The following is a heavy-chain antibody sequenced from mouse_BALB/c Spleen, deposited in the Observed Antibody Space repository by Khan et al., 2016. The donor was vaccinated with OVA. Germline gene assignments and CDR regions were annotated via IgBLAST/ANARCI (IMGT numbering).Heavy chain of an antibody. CDR3: TRDGNYAHWYFDV. CDR1: GFSFTTYT. Sequence: EVELVESGGGLVRPGGSLKLSCAASGFSFTTYTMSWVRQTPEKRLEWVATINSGSTYTYYPDSVKGRFPISTDNAKNALDLQMSSLKSEDTSMYYGTRDGNYAHWYFDVWGAGTTGTVSS. J-gene: IGHJ1*01. D-gene: IGHD2-1*01. V-gene: IGHV5-6-4*01. CDR2: INSGSTYT.